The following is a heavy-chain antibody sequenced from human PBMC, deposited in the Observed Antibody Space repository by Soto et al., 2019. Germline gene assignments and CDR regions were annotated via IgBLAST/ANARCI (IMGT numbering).Heavy chain of an antibody. J-gene: IGHJ6*02. CDR1: GFTFSSYG. D-gene: IGHD3-9*01. CDR3: ARDQQRKDYDILTGYVDYYGMDV. CDR2: IWYDGSNK. Sequence: GGSLRLSCAASGFTFSSYGMHWVRQAPGKGLEWVAVIWYDGSNKYYADSVKGRFTISRDNSKNTLYLQMNSLRAEDTAVYYCARDQQRKDYDILTGYVDYYGMDVWGQGTTVTV. V-gene: IGHV3-33*01.